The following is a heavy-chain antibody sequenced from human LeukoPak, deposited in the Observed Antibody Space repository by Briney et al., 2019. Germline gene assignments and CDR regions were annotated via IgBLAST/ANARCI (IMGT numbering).Heavy chain of an antibody. V-gene: IGHV3-53*01. D-gene: IGHD4-17*01. Sequence: GGSQRTYCAAPGITVSSNYMSWARKAPGKGLSWVSVIYSGGSTYYADSVKGRFTISRDNSKNTLYLQMNSLRAEDTAVYYCARDGYGDYGPFDYWGQGTLVTVSS. CDR1: GITVSSNY. J-gene: IGHJ4*02. CDR2: IYSGGST. CDR3: ARDGYGDYGPFDY.